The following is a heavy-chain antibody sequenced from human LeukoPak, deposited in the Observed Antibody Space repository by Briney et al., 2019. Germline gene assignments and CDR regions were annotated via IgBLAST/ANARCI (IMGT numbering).Heavy chain of an antibody. Sequence: PGGSLRLSCAASGFTFSSYVMHSVRQAPGKGLEWVAVILYDGSNKYYADSVKGRFTISRDNSKNMLYLQMNSLRAEDTAVYYCARGMVRGVYYYYYGMDVWGQGTTVTVSS. CDR3: ARGMVRGVYYYYYGMDV. CDR2: ILYDGSNK. D-gene: IGHD3-10*01. CDR1: GFTFSSYV. J-gene: IGHJ6*02. V-gene: IGHV3-30*03.